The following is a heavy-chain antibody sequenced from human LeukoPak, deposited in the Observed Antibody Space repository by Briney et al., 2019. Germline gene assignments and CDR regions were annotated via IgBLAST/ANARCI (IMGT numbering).Heavy chain of an antibody. D-gene: IGHD2-15*01. CDR1: GFTFSSYS. V-gene: IGHV3-21*01. CDR3: ARGYCSGGSCRKLDY. Sequence: PGGSLRLSCAASGFTFSSYSMNWVRQAPGKGLEWVSSISSSSSYIYYADSVKGRFTTPRDNAKNSLYLQMNSLRAEDTAVYYCARGYCSGGSCRKLDYWGQGTLVTVSS. J-gene: IGHJ4*02. CDR2: ISSSSSYI.